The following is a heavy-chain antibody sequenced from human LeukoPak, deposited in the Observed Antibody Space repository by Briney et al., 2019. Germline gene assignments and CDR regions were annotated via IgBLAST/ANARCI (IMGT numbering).Heavy chain of an antibody. Sequence: SETLSLTCAVYGGSFSGYYWSWIRQPPGKGLEWIGEINHSGSTNYNPSLKSRVTISVDTSKSQFSLKLSSVTAADTAVYYCARAYDCWSGELDYSGQGTLVTVSS. J-gene: IGHJ4*02. D-gene: IGHD3-3*01. V-gene: IGHV4-34*01. CDR1: GGSFSGYY. CDR2: INHSGST. CDR3: ARAYDCWSGELDY.